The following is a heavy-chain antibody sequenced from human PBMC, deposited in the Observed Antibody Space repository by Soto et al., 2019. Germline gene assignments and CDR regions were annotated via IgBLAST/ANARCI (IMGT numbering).Heavy chain of an antibody. CDR1: GFTFSTYA. CDR3: AKVGDGSCSRTSCLFHFDY. J-gene: IGHJ4*02. CDR2: ISGSADST. D-gene: IGHD2-2*01. V-gene: IGHV3-23*01. Sequence: EVQLLESGGSLVQPGGSLRLSCAASGFTFSTYAMSWVRQAPGKGLEWVSTISGSADSTFYADSVKGRFTISRDNSKNTLYLEINRLGGEDTGVYYCAKVGDGSCSRTSCLFHFDYWGQGTLATVSS.